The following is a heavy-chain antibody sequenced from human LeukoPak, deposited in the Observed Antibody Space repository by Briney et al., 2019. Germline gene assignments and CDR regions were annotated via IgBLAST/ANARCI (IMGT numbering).Heavy chain of an antibody. CDR1: GGSIGSYY. V-gene: IGHV4-59*01. J-gene: IGHJ2*01. CDR3: ARDRRLRWAYWYFDL. CDR2: IYYSGST. D-gene: IGHD4-23*01. Sequence: PSETLSLTCTVSGGSIGSYYWSWIRQPPGKGLEWIGYIYYSGSTNYNPSLKSRVTISVDTSKNQFSLKLSSVTAADTAVYYCARDRRLRWAYWYFDLWAVAPWSLSPQ.